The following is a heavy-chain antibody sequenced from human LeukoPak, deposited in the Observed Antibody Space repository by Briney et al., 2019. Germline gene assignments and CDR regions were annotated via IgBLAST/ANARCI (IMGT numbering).Heavy chain of an antibody. Sequence: SETLSLTCTVSGYSISSGYYWGWIRQPPGKGLAWIGSIYHSGSTYYNPSLKSRVTISVDTSKNQFSLKLSSVTAADAAVYYCEREDRYCSGGSCYSWGQGTLVTVSS. V-gene: IGHV4-38-2*02. D-gene: IGHD2-15*01. J-gene: IGHJ4*02. CDR2: IYHSGST. CDR3: EREDRYCSGGSCYS. CDR1: GYSISSGYY.